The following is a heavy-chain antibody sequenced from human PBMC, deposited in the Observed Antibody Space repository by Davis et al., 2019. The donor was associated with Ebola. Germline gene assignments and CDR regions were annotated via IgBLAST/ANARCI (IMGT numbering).Heavy chain of an antibody. J-gene: IGHJ4*02. D-gene: IGHD2-15*01. CDR2: ISWNSGSI. V-gene: IGHV3-9*01. Sequence: SLKISCAASGFTFDDYAMHWVRQAPGKGLEWVSGISWNSGSIGYVDSVKGRFTISRDNAKNSLYLQMNSLRAGDTAVYYCAKSHCSGGSCPYYFDFWGQGTQVTVSS. CDR3: AKSHCSGGSCPYYFDF. CDR1: GFTFDDYA.